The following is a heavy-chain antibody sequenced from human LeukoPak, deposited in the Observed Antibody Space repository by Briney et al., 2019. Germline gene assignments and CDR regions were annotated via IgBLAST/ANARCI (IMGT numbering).Heavy chain of an antibody. V-gene: IGHV4-30-2*01. CDR1: GGSISSGGYY. CDR3: ARGIAARVFDY. J-gene: IGHJ4*02. CDR2: IYHSGST. Sequence: SQTLSLTCTVSGGSISSGGYYWSWIRQHPGKGLEWIGYIYHSGSTYYNPSLKSRVTISVDRSKNQFSLKLSSVTAADTAVYYCARGIAARVFDYWGQGTLVTVSS. D-gene: IGHD6-6*01.